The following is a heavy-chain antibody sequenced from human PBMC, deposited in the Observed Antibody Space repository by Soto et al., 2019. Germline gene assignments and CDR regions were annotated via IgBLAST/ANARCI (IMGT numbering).Heavy chain of an antibody. CDR3: ASVEQWLPPLGYY. J-gene: IGHJ4*02. V-gene: IGHV1-69*12. CDR2: SIPIFGTG. CDR1: GGTFSSYA. D-gene: IGHD6-19*01. Sequence: QVQLVQSGAEVKKPGSSVKVSCKASGGTFSSYAISWVRQAPGQGLEWMGGSIPIFGTGNYAQKFQGRVTITADESTSTAYMELSSLRSEDTAVYYCASVEQWLPPLGYYWVQGPLVTVSS.